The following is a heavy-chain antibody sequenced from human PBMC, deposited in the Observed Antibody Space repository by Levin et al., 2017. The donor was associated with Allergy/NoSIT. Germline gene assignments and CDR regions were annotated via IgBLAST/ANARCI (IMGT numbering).Heavy chain of an antibody. D-gene: IGHD2-15*01. CDR1: GFTFSSYA. CDR3: ARDGPYCSGGSCYSYHAFDI. J-gene: IGHJ3*02. V-gene: IGHV3-30*04. CDR2: ISYDGSNK. Sequence: LSLTCAASGFTFSSYAMHWVRQAPGKGLEWVAVISYDGSNKYYADSVKGRFTISRDNSKNTLYLQMNSLRAEDTAVYYCARDGPYCSGGSCYSYHAFDIWGQGTMVTVSS.